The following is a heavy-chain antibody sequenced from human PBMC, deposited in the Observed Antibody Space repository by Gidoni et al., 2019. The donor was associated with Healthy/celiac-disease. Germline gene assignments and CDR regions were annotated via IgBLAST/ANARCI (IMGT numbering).Heavy chain of an antibody. Sequence: EVQLVESGGGLVQPGRSLRLYCTASGFTFGDYAMSWFRPEPGKGLGWVGCIRSKGYGGTTEYAASVKGRCTCSRDDSKSIAYLQMNSLKTEYTAVYYCTRGDIVLMGYAGGLPFDYWGQGTLVTVSS. V-gene: IGHV3-49*03. J-gene: IGHJ4*02. CDR2: IRSKGYGGTT. CDR3: TRGDIVLMGYAGGLPFDY. D-gene: IGHD2-8*01. CDR1: GFTFGDYA.